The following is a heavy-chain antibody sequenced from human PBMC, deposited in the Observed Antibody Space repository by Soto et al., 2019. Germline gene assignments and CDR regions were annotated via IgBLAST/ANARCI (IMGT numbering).Heavy chain of an antibody. D-gene: IGHD2-21*01. V-gene: IGHV6-1*01. CDR1: GDSVSSNSAA. CDR2: TYYRSGWDN. J-gene: IGHJ6*02. Sequence: SQTLSLTCAISGDSVSSNSAAWIWIRQSPSRGLEWLGRTYYRSGWDNDYAVSVKSRITIDPDTSKNQFSLHLYSVTPEDTAVYYCAGVAWFRGMDVWGQGTPVTVSS. CDR3: AGVAWFRGMDV.